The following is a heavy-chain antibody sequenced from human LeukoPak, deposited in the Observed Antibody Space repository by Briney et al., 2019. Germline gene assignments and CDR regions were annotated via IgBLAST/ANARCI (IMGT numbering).Heavy chain of an antibody. Sequence: SETLSLTCTVSGYSISSGYYWGWIRQPPGKGLEWIGYIYYSGSTYYNPSLKSRVTISVDTSKNQFSLKLSSVTAADTAVYYCARTLSSSWYRAFDYWGQGTLVTVSS. D-gene: IGHD6-13*01. V-gene: IGHV4-38-2*02. CDR2: IYYSGST. CDR1: GYSISSGYY. CDR3: ARTLSSSWYRAFDY. J-gene: IGHJ4*02.